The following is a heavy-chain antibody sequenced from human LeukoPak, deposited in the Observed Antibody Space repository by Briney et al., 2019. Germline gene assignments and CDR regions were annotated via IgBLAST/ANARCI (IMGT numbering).Heavy chain of an antibody. CDR3: ATDRKRSKVTGTTY. J-gene: IGHJ4*02. V-gene: IGHV1-24*01. D-gene: IGHD1-7*01. CDR2: FDPEDGET. Sequence: ASVKVSCKVSGYTLTELSMHWVRQAPGKGLEWMGGFDPEDGETIYAQKFRGRVTMTEDTSTDTAYMELSSLRSEDTAVYYCATDRKRSKVTGTTYWGQGTLVTVSS. CDR1: GYTLTELS.